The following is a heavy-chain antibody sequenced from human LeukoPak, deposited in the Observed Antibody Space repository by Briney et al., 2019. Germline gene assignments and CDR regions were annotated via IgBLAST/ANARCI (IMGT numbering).Heavy chain of an antibody. CDR1: GGSFSGYY. J-gene: IGHJ5*02. CDR3: AGPVRGARGTNWFDP. CDR2: INHSGST. D-gene: IGHD3-16*01. V-gene: IGHV4-34*01. Sequence: SETLSLTCAVYGGSFSGYYWSWIRQPPGKGLEWIGEINHSGSTNYNPSLKSRVTISVDTSKNQFSLKLSSVTAADTAVYYCAGPVRGARGTNWFDPWGQGTLVTVPS.